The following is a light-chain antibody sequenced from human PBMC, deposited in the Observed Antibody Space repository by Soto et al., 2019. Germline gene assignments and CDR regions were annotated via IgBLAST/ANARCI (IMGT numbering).Light chain of an antibody. CDR1: QSVSNNY. CDR2: GAS. CDR3: QQYGNSRGT. J-gene: IGKJ1*01. Sequence: ESVWIHSKGIPSLYHAERATLFCRVSQSVSNNYLAWYQQKPGQAPRLLIYGASSRATGIPDRFSGSGSGTDFTLTISGLEPEDSAVYYCQQYGNSRGTFGQGTKVDI. V-gene: IGKV3-20*01.